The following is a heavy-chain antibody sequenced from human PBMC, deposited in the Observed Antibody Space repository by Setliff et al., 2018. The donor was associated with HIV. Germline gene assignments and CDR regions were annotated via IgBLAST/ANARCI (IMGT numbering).Heavy chain of an antibody. D-gene: IGHD1-26*01. V-gene: IGHV4-39*01. CDR2: IYYSGST. CDR1: GGSISSSSYY. Sequence: SETLSLTCTVSGGSISSSSYYWGWIRQPPGKGLERIGSIYYSGSTYYNPSLKSRVTISVDTYKNQFSLKLSSVTAADTAVYYCASPTSDLYSGSPEWGQGTQVTVSS. CDR3: ASPTSDLYSGSPE. J-gene: IGHJ4*02.